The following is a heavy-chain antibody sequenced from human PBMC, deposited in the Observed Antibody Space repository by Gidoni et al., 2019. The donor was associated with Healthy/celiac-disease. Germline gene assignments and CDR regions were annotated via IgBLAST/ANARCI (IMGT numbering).Heavy chain of an antibody. J-gene: IGHJ6*02. CDR3: AKDSAVAGYYYYGMDV. CDR2: ISGSGGST. D-gene: IGHD6-19*01. CDR1: EFTFSSYA. V-gene: IGHV3-23*01. Sequence: VQPGGSLRLSCAASEFTFSSYAMSWVRQAPGKGLEWVSAISGSGGSTYYADSVKGRFTISRDNSKNTLYLQMNSLRAEDTAVYYCAKDSAVAGYYYYGMDVWGQGTTVTVSS.